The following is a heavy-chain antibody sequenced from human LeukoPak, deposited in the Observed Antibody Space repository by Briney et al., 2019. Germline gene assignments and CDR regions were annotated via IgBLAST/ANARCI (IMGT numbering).Heavy chain of an antibody. V-gene: IGHV1-2*02. J-gene: IGHJ4*02. CDR3: ARSRDGYNFLFDY. CDR1: GYTFTGYY. Sequence: ASVKVSCKASGYTFTGYYMHWVRQAPGQGLEWMGWINPNSGGTNYAQKFQGRVTMTRDTSISTAYMELSRLRSDDTAVYYCARSRDGYNFLFDYWGQGILVTVSS. CDR2: INPNSGGT. D-gene: IGHD5-24*01.